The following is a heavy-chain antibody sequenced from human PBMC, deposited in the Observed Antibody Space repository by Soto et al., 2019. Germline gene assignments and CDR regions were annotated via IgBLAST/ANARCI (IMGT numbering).Heavy chain of an antibody. CDR3: ARSLGTTRIDY. J-gene: IGHJ4*02. CDR2: IGSRGSPM. CDR1: GFTFNDYY. V-gene: IGHV3-11*01. D-gene: IGHD1-26*01. Sequence: QVQLVESGGGLVKPGGSLRLSCAASGFTFNDYYMTWIRQAPGKGLEWVSYIGSRGSPMFYAVSVKGRFTISGDNARNSVYLQINSLRDEATAIYYCARSLGTTRIDYWGQGTLVTVSS.